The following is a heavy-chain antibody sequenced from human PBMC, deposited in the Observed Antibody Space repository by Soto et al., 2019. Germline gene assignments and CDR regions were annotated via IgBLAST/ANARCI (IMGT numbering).Heavy chain of an antibody. CDR1: GGSFSANY. V-gene: IGHV4-34*01. CDR2: INHRGST. J-gene: IGHJ4*02. CDR3: VSARFDS. Sequence: PSETLSLTCAVYGGSFSANYWTWIRQSPGKGLEWIGEINHRGSTNYSPSLQNRATLLVDTSNNQFSLKLTSVTAADTAIYYCVSARFDSSGRGILVTVSS.